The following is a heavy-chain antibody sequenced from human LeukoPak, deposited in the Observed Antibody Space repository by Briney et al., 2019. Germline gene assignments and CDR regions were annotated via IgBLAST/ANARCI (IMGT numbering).Heavy chain of an antibody. D-gene: IGHD3-22*01. CDR2: ITSSGTYI. J-gene: IGHJ4*02. CDR1: GFTFNNYN. V-gene: IGHV3-21*01. Sequence: GGSLRLSCAASGFTFNNYNMNWVRQAPGRALEWVSSITSSGTYIFYADSVKGRFTISRDNSKNTLYLQMNSLRAEDTAVYYCARAKYYDSSGYLDYWGQGTLVTVSS. CDR3: ARAKYYDSSGYLDY.